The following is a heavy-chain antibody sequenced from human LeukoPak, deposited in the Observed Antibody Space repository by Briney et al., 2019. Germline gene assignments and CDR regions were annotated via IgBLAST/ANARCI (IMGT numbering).Heavy chain of an antibody. Sequence: GGSLRLSCAASGFTFSPYWMNWIRQPPGKGLEWVANIKQDGSEQYYGDSVKGRFTISRDNAKNAVYLQMDSLRADDTAVYYCIPSGFWGQGILVTVSS. CDR3: IPSGF. CDR2: IKQDGSEQ. J-gene: IGHJ4*02. CDR1: GFTFSPYW. D-gene: IGHD3-10*01. V-gene: IGHV3-7*01.